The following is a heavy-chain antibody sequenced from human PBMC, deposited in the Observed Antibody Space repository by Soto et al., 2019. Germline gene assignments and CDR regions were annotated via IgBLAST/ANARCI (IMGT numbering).Heavy chain of an antibody. CDR2: IYYSGST. J-gene: IGHJ4*02. CDR1: GGSISSSSYY. V-gene: IGHV4-39*01. Sequence: PSETLSLTCTVSGGSISSSSYYWGWIRQPPGKGLEWIGSIYYSGSTYYNPSLKSRVTISVDTSKNQFSLKLSSVTAADTAVYYCARHKRRNYYGSGSPPYYFDYWGQGTLVTVSS. D-gene: IGHD3-10*01. CDR3: ARHKRRNYYGSGSPPYYFDY.